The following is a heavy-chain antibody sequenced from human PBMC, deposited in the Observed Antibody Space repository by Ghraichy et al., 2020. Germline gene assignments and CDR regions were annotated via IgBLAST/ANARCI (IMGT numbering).Heavy chain of an antibody. D-gene: IGHD3-16*02. Sequence: SETLSLTCAVYGGSFSGYYWSWIRQPPGKGLEWIGEINHSGSTNYNPSLKSRVTISVDTSKNQFSLKLSSVTAADTAVYYCASVIPVPDYWGQGTLVTVSS. V-gene: IGHV4-34*01. CDR2: INHSGST. J-gene: IGHJ4*02. CDR1: GGSFSGYY. CDR3: ASVIPVPDY.